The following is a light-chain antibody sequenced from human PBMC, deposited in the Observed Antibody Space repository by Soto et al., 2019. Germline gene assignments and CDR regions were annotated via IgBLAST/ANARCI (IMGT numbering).Light chain of an antibody. CDR3: SSYTTSNTRQIV. Sequence: QSVLTQPASVSGSPGQSITISCTGTRSDVGGYNYVSWYQHHPGKAPKLIIYDVSNRPSGVSNRFSGSKSGNTAALTISGLQPEDEADYYCSSYTTSNTRQIVFGTGTKLTVL. CDR1: RSDVGGYNY. CDR2: DVS. J-gene: IGLJ1*01. V-gene: IGLV2-14*03.